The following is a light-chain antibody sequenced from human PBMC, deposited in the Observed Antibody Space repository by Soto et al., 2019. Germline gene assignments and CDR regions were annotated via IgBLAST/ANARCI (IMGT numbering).Light chain of an antibody. J-gene: IGKJ2*01. Sequence: ENVLTQSPVTLSLSPGERATLSCRASQSVDSSYLAWYQQKPGQAPRLLIYGTSSRAIGIPDRFSGSGSGTDFTLSINRLEPEDFAVYYCHQFADSLYTFGQGTKLEIK. CDR1: QSVDSSY. CDR2: GTS. CDR3: HQFADSLYT. V-gene: IGKV3-20*01.